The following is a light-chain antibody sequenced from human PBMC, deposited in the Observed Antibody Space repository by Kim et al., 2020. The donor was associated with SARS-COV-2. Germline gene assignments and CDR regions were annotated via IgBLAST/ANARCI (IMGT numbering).Light chain of an antibody. CDR3: AAWDDSLSGYV. Sequence: GQRVTISGSGSSSNIGSSYVFWYQQLPGTAPKLLIYRNNQRPSGVPDRFSGSKSGTSASLAISGLRSEDEADYYCAAWDDSLSGYVFGTGTKVTVL. J-gene: IGLJ1*01. CDR1: SSNIGSSY. V-gene: IGLV1-47*01. CDR2: RNN.